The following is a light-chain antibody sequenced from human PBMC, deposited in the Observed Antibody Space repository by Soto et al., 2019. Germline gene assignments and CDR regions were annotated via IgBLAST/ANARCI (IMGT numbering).Light chain of an antibody. CDR1: QPVASAG. CDR3: HQYGSSPWT. V-gene: IGKV3-20*01. CDR2: GAS. J-gene: IGKJ1*01. Sequence: VLPRSPGTLSLSPGKGPTLSSGASQPVASAGLAWFQQKPGQAPRLLIYGASSRAPGIPDRFSGSGSETDFTLTITRLESEDFAVYSCHQYGSSPWTFGQGTKVEIK.